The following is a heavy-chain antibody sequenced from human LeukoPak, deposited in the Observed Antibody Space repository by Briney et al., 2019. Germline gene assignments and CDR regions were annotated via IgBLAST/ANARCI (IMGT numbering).Heavy chain of an antibody. Sequence: SVKVSCKASGYTFTGYYMHWVRQAPGQGLEWMGGIIPIFGTANYAQKFQGRVTITADESTSTAYMELSSLRSEDTAVYYCARGYYDILTGYPTYFDYWGQGTLVTVSS. CDR3: ARGYYDILTGYPTYFDY. J-gene: IGHJ4*02. V-gene: IGHV1-69*13. D-gene: IGHD3-9*01. CDR2: IIPIFGTA. CDR1: GYTFTGYY.